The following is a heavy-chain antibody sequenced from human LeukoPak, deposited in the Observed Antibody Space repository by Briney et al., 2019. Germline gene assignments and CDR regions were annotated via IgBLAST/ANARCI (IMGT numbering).Heavy chain of an antibody. CDR1: GFTFSSYE. D-gene: IGHD5-24*01. V-gene: IGHV3-21*05. CDR3: ARGLEMATSDY. J-gene: IGHJ4*02. CDR2: ISSSSSYI. Sequence: GGSLRLSCAASGFTFSSYEMNWVRQAPGKGLEWVSYISSSSSYIYYADSVKGRFTISRDNAKNSLYLQMNSLRAEDTAVYYCARGLEMATSDYWGQGTLVTVSS.